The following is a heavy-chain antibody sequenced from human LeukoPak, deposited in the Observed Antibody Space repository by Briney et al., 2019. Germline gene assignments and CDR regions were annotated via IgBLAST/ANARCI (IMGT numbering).Heavy chain of an antibody. Sequence: PSESLSLTCTVSGGSISSGGYYWSWIRQHPGKGLEWIGYIYYSGSTYYNPSLKSRVTISVDTSKNQFSLKLSSVTAADTAVYYCARIDYGDRIEDCWFDPWGQGTLDTVSS. CDR1: GGSISSGGYY. J-gene: IGHJ5*02. D-gene: IGHD4-17*01. V-gene: IGHV4-31*03. CDR2: IYYSGST. CDR3: ARIDYGDRIEDCWFDP.